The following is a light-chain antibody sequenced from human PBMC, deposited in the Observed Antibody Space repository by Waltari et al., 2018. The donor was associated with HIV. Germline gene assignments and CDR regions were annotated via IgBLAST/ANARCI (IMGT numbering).Light chain of an antibody. CDR2: GNN. CDR1: APTTGPDYM. CDR3: QSYDRSLSGSV. V-gene: IGLV1-40*01. Sequence: VLTHPPSVSGPPGQGSTPPSLGSAPTTGPDYMFNGYQQLPGTAPKLLIFGNNNRPSGVPDRFSGSKSGTSASLAITGLQAEDEADYYCQSYDRSLSGSVFGGGTKLTVL. J-gene: IGLJ3*02.